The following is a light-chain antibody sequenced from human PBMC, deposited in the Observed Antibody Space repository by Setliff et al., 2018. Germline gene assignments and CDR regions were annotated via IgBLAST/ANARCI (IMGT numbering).Light chain of an antibody. CDR1: SSDVGGYNY. V-gene: IGLV2-8*01. CDR2: EVS. J-gene: IGLJ1*01. CDR3: SSYAGSNTPYV. Sequence: QSALTQPPSASGSPGQSVTISCTGTSSDVGGYNYVSWYQQHPGKAPILMIYEVSKRPSGVPDRFSGSKSGNTASLTVSGLQAEDEADYYCSSYAGSNTPYVFGTGTKVTVL.